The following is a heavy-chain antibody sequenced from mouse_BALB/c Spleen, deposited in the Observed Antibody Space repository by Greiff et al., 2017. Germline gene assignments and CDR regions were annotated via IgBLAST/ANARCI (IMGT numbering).Heavy chain of an antibody. J-gene: IGHJ3*01. CDR3: ARDGNYDGWFAY. CDR1: GYTFTDYN. V-gene: IGHV1S29*02. D-gene: IGHD2-1*01. CDR2: IYPYNGGT. Sequence: VQLKESGPELVKPGASVKISCKASGYTFTDYNMHWVKQSHGKSLEWIGYIYPYNGGTGYNQKFKSKATLTVDNSSSTAYMELRSLTSEDSAVYYCARDGNYDGWFAYWGQGTLVTVSA.